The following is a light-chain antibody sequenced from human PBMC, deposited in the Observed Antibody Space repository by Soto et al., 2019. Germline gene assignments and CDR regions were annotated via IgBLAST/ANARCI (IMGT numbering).Light chain of an antibody. J-gene: IGKJ3*01. CDR1: QGVTSSY. Sequence: EIVLTQSPCTLSLSPGERATLSCRASQGVTSSYIAWYQQKPGQAPRLLIYGASSRATGIPDRFSGSGSGTDFTLTITRLEPEDFAVYYCQQYVSFTFGPGTKVDIK. CDR2: GAS. V-gene: IGKV3-20*01. CDR3: QQYVSFT.